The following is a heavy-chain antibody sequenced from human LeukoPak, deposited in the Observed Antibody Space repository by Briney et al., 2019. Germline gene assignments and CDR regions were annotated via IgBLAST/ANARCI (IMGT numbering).Heavy chain of an antibody. D-gene: IGHD6-13*01. V-gene: IGHV4-59*08. CDR2: IFYTGST. J-gene: IGHJ4*02. Sequence: SETLSLTCTVSGASMTSYHWFWIRQPPGKGLEWIGHIFYTGSTTYNPSLKSRLTMSIDTSKNQFSLRLTSVTAADTAMYYCARYGTTWYAIDSWGQGTLVTVSS. CDR3: ARYGTTWYAIDS. CDR1: GASMTSYH.